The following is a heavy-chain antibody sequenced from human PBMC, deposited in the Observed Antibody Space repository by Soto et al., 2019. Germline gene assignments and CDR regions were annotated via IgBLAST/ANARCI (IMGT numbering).Heavy chain of an antibody. CDR3: AKPPSDLEWLLSYYFDY. D-gene: IGHD3-3*01. CDR2: ISGSGGST. CDR1: GFTFSSYA. Sequence: QPGGSLRLSCAASGFTFSSYAMSWVRQAPGKGLEWVSAISGSGGSTYYADSVKGRFTISRDNSKNTLYLQMNSLRAEDTAVYYCAKPPSDLEWLLSYYFDYWGQGTLVTVSS. J-gene: IGHJ4*02. V-gene: IGHV3-23*01.